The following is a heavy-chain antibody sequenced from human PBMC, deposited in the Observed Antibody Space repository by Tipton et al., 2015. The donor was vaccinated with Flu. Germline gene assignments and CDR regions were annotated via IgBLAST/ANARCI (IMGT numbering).Heavy chain of an antibody. CDR1: GDSIRSGNYY. CDR3: ARGTIYDDSRGFEYYRFGP. Sequence: TLSLTCTVSGDSIRSGNYYWTWIRQSAGKGLEWIGRVSSSGSTKYNPSLKGRVTISLDRSRNQFSLKLISVTAADTAVYYFARGTIYDDSRGFEYYRFGPWGPGSLVSVSS. V-gene: IGHV4-61*02. D-gene: IGHD3-22*01. J-gene: IGHJ5*02. CDR2: VSSSGST.